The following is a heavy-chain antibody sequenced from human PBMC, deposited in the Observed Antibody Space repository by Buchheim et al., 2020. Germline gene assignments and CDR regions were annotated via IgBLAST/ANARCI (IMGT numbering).Heavy chain of an antibody. Sequence: QVQLQESGPGLVKSSETLSLTCSVSSGSISSYYWNWIRQPPGKGLEWIGHIYYTGTTRYNPSLKSRFPISVDTSRNQFHLTLTSVTAADTAIYYCAAGDYWSHPENWFDPWGQGAL. CDR2: IYYTGTT. CDR3: AAGDYWSHPENWFDP. D-gene: IGHD3-3*01. V-gene: IGHV4-59*12. J-gene: IGHJ5*02. CDR1: SGSISSYY.